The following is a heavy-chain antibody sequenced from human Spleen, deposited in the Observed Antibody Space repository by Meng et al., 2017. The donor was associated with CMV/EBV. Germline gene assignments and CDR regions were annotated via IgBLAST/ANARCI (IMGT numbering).Heavy chain of an antibody. Sequence: FTSFYIPWLRQAPGQGVGWMGMINPSGVSANYAQKFQGRVTMTRDTSTSTVYMELSSLRSEDTAVYYCARDHAYCGVDCYKASDLWGQGTMVTVSS. D-gene: IGHD2-21*01. J-gene: IGHJ3*01. CDR2: INPSGVSA. CDR3: ARDHAYCGVDCYKASDL. CDR1: FTSFY. V-gene: IGHV1-46*01.